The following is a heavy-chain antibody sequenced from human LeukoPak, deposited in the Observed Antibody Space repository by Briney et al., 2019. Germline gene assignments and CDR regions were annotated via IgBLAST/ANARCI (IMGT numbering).Heavy chain of an antibody. Sequence: GGSLRRSCAVSGFTFSSYGMHWVRQAPGKGLEWVAVIWYDGSNKYYADSVKGRFTICRDNSKNTLYLQMNSLRAEDTAVYYCAKGQGYYDSSSPNSFDYWGQGTLVTVS. CDR1: GFTFSSYG. V-gene: IGHV3-33*06. D-gene: IGHD3-22*01. CDR2: IWYDGSNK. J-gene: IGHJ4*02. CDR3: AKGQGYYDSSSPNSFDY.